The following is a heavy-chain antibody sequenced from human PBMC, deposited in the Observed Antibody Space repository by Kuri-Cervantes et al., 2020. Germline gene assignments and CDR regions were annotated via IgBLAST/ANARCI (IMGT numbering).Heavy chain of an antibody. Sequence: SETLSLTCTVPGGSISSYYWSWIRQPPGKGLEWIGYIYYSGSTNYNPSLKSRVTISVDTSKNQFSLKLSSVTAADTAVYYCARGRGANRSSPGWRIAVAGLGWFDPWGQGTLVTVSS. J-gene: IGHJ5*02. CDR3: ARGRGANRSSPGWRIAVAGLGWFDP. V-gene: IGHV4-59*12. CDR2: IYYSGST. D-gene: IGHD6-19*01. CDR1: GGSISSYY.